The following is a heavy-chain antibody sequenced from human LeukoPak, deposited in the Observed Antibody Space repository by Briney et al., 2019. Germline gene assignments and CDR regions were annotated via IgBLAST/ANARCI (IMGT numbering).Heavy chain of an antibody. J-gene: IGHJ4*02. CDR2: INHSGSI. CDR1: GGSFSGYY. Sequence: SETLSLTCAVYGGSFSGYYWNWIRQPPGKGLEWIGEINHSGSINYNPSLKSRVTISVDTSKNQVSLKLSTVTAADTAVYYCVRRPLRFLEWLFDWGQGTLVTVSS. D-gene: IGHD3-3*01. CDR3: VRRPLRFLEWLFD. V-gene: IGHV4-34*01.